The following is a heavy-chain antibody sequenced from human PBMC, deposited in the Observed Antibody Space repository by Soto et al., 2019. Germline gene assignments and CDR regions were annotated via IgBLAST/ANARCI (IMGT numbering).Heavy chain of an antibody. CDR1: DFSFSSYA. Sequence: GGSLRLSCAASDFSFSSYAMHWIRQAPGKWLEWLAVISFDGNIIQYADSVKGRFIISRDNSKNTLYLQMNSLRGDDTAVYYCARTFDTITYYFDYWGQGTLVTVSS. CDR3: ARTFDTITYYFDY. D-gene: IGHD3-9*01. J-gene: IGHJ4*02. CDR2: ISFDGNII. V-gene: IGHV3-30-3*01.